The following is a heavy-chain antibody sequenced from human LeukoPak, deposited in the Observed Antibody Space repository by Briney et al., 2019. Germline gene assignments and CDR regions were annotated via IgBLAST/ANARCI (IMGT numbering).Heavy chain of an antibody. CDR2: IYYSGST. CDR1: GGSISSYY. CDR3: ARDQRGYDILTGYSPYNWFDP. J-gene: IGHJ5*02. D-gene: IGHD3-9*01. Sequence: SETLSLTCTVSGGSISSYYWSWIRQPPGKGLEWIGYIYYSGSTNCNPSLKSRVTISVDTSKNQFSLKLSSVTAADTAVYYCARDQRGYDILTGYSPYNWFDPWGQGTLVTVPS. V-gene: IGHV4-59*01.